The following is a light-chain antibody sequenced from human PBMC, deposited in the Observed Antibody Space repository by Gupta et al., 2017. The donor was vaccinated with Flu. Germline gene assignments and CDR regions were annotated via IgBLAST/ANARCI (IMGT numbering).Light chain of an antibody. J-gene: IGKJ2*01. CDR3: MQFIQTPYT. CDR2: LGS. CDR1: QSLLQSDGHDY. V-gene: IGKV2-28*01. Sequence: DIVMTQSPLSLPVTPGEPASISCRSTQSLLQSDGHDYLAWFLQKPGQSPRLLIYLGSSRASGVPDRFSGSGSGTDFTLNLSRVEAEDVGVYYCMQFIQTPYTFGQGTXLDIK.